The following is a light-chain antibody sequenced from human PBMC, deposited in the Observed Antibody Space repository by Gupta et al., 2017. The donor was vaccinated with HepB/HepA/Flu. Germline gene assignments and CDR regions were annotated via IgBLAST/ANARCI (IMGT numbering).Light chain of an antibody. CDR3: SSYTSSSTLV. J-gene: IGLJ2*01. CDR2: DVS. V-gene: IGLV2-14*01. Sequence: QSALTQPASVSGSPGQWITISCTGTSSDVGGYNYVSWYQQHPGKAPKVMIYDVSNRPSGVSNRFSGSKSGNTASLTISGLQAEDEADYYCSSYTSSSTLVFGGGTKLTVL. CDR1: SSDVGGYNY.